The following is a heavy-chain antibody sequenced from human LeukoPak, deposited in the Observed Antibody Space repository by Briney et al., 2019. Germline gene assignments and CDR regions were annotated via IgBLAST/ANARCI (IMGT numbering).Heavy chain of an antibody. CDR3: ARGGDYCTNGVCHFDY. D-gene: IGHD2-8*01. CDR1: GGSFSGYY. V-gene: IGHV4-34*01. Sequence: PSETLSLTCAVYGGSFSGYYWSWIRQPPGKGLEWIGEINHSGSTNYNPSLKSRVTISVDTSKNQFSLKLSSVTAADTAVYYCARGGDYCTNGVCHFDYWGQGTLVTVSS. CDR2: INHSGST. J-gene: IGHJ4*02.